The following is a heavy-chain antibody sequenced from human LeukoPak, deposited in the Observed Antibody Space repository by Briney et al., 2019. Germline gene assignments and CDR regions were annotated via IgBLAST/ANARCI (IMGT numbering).Heavy chain of an antibody. CDR3: AKDLGVTTRKGVWDY. CDR1: GFIFSSYG. CDR2: IRYDGSNK. Sequence: GGSLRLSCRASGFIFSSYGMNWVRQAPGKGLEWVAFIRYDGSNKYYADSVKGRFTISRDNSKNTLYLQMNSLRAEDTAVYYCAKDLGVTTRKGVWDYWGQGTLVTVSS. V-gene: IGHV3-30*02. J-gene: IGHJ4*02. D-gene: IGHD4-17*01.